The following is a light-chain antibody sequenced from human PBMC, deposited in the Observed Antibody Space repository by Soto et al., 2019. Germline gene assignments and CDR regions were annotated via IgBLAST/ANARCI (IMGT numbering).Light chain of an antibody. CDR2: GAS. V-gene: IGKV3-15*01. Sequence: EIVMTQSPATLSVSPGERATLSCRASQSLSSNLAWYQQKPGQAPRLLIYGASTRATGIPARFSGSGSGTEFTLTISSLQSEDFAVYYCQQYDVWPWTFGQGTKVDIK. J-gene: IGKJ1*01. CDR3: QQYDVWPWT. CDR1: QSLSSN.